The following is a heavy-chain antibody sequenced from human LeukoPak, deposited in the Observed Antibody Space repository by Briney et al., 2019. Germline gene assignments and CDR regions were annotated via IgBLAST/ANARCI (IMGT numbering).Heavy chain of an antibody. CDR1: GFTFSSYG. CDR2: ISYDGSNK. V-gene: IGHV3-30*12. J-gene: IGHJ4*02. D-gene: IGHD1-26*01. CDR3: AKDLGPSSWGGATSDY. Sequence: QTGGSLRLSCAASGFTFSSYGMHWVRQAPGKGLEWVAVISYDGSNKYYADSVKGRFTISRVNSKNTLYLQMNSLRAEDTAVYYCAKDLGPSSWGGATSDYWGQGTLVTVSS.